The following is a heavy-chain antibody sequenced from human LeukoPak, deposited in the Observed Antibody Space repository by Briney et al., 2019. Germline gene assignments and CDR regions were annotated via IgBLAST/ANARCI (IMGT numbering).Heavy chain of an antibody. CDR2: MNPNSGNT. CDR1: GYTFTSYD. J-gene: IGHJ4*02. CDR3: ARVLSRNYYDSSGLDY. Sequence: ASVKVSCKASGYTFTSYDINWVRQATGQGLEWMGWMNPNSGNTGYAQKFQGRVTMTRNTSISTAYMELSSLRSEDTAVYYCARVLSRNYYDSSGLDYWGQGTLVTVSS. V-gene: IGHV1-8*01. D-gene: IGHD3-22*01.